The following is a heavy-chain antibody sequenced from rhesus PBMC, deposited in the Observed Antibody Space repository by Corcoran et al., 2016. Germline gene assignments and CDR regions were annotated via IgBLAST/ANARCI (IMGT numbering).Heavy chain of an antibody. CDR3: ARRPSIPAAASFDY. D-gene: IGHD6-31*01. CDR1: GFSLSPSGIG. Sequence: QVTLKESGPALVTPPPTLTLTCTFSGFSLSPSGIGVGWIRKPSRQTMEWLAPIYWNDDKYYTTSLMSMLTIAKDTSKNQVVLTRTNMDPVDTATYYCARRPSIPAAASFDYWGQGVLVTVSS. CDR2: IYWNDDK. V-gene: IGHV2-1*01. J-gene: IGHJ4*01.